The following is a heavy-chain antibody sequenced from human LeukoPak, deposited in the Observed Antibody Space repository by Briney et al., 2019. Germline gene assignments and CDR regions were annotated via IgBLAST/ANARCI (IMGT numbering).Heavy chain of an antibody. CDR1: GGSISSSSCY. D-gene: IGHD6-19*01. CDR3: ARGTLYSGWSYYFDY. J-gene: IGHJ4*02. V-gene: IGHV4-39*07. Sequence: SETLSLTCTVSGGSISSSSCYWGWIRQPPGKGLEWIESIYYSGSTYYSPSLKIPVTISLDTSRNQFSLKLNSVTAADTAMYYCARGTLYSGWSYYFDYWGQGSQVTVSS. CDR2: IYYSGST.